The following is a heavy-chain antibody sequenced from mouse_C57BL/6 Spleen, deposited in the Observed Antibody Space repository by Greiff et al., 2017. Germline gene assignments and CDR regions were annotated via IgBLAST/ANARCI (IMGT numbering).Heavy chain of an antibody. Sequence: VQLKESGPELVKPGASVKMSCKASGYTFTDYNMHWVKQSHGKSLEWIGYINPNNGGTSYNQKFKGKATLTVNKSSSTAYMELRSLTSEDSAVYYCARGRFTTVVFDYWGQGTTLTVSS. V-gene: IGHV1-22*01. CDR1: GYTFTDYN. D-gene: IGHD1-1*01. CDR3: ARGRFTTVVFDY. CDR2: INPNNGGT. J-gene: IGHJ2*01.